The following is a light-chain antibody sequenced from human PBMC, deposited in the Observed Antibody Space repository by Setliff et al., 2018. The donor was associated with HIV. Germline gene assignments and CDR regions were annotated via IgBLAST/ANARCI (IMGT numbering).Light chain of an antibody. V-gene: IGKV2-30*02. Sequence: DVVMTQSPLSLPVTLGQPASISCRSSQSLVHSDGNTYLNWFQQRPGQSPRRLIYRVSNRDSGVPDRFSGSESGTDFTLKISRVEAEDVAVYYCMQGTHWPFTFGQGTKVDIK. CDR3: MQGTHWPFT. CDR1: QSLVHSDGNTY. CDR2: RVS. J-gene: IGKJ2*01.